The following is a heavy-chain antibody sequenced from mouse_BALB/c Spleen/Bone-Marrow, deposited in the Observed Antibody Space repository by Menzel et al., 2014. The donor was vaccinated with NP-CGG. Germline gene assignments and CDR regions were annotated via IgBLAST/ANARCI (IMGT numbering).Heavy chain of an antibody. CDR3: TRGGWIAMDY. D-gene: IGHD2-3*01. Sequence: QVQLKDSGAELVKPGASVKLSCKASGYTFTSYYMYWVKQRPGQGLEWIGEINPSNGGTNFNEKFKSKATLTVDKSSSTAYMQLSSLTSEDSAVYYCTRGGWIAMDYWGQGTSVTVSS. CDR2: INPSNGGT. J-gene: IGHJ4*01. CDR1: GYTFTSYY. V-gene: IGHV1S81*02.